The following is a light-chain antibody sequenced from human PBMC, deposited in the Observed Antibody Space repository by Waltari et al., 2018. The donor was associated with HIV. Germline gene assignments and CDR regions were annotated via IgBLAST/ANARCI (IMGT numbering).Light chain of an antibody. CDR2: KNN. CDR3: AAWNDRLSGYV. Sequence: QSVLTQPPSASGTPGQRVTISCSGSSSNIGRNSVSWTRQLPGTAPKRLIYKNNQRPSGVPDRFSGSKSGTSASLAISGLRSEDEADYYCAAWNDRLSGYVFGTGTKVTV. V-gene: IGLV1-47*01. CDR1: SSNIGRNS. J-gene: IGLJ1*01.